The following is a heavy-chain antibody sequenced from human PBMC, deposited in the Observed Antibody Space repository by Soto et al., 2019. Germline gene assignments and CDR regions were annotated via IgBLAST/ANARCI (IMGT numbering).Heavy chain of an antibody. CDR2: ISNSGDSA. D-gene: IGHD2-15*01. CDR3: ARDRLACVVIEGTCY. V-gene: IGHV3-23*01. Sequence: EVQLLESGGGLVQPGGSLRLSCAASGFTFSSYGMSWLRQAPGKGLEWVSSISNSGDSAYYADSVEGRFTISRDNSKNPLYLDLNSLRAADTALYYCARDRLACVVIEGTCYWGQGTLVTVSS. CDR1: GFTFSSYG. J-gene: IGHJ4*02.